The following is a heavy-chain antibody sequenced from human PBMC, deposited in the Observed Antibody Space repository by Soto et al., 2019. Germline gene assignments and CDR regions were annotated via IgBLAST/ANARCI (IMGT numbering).Heavy chain of an antibody. CDR1: GGSISSSSYY. J-gene: IGHJ4*02. CDR3: ARGHGSGSYPY. Sequence: SETLSLTCTVSGGSISSSSYYWGWIRQPPGKGLEWIGSIYYSGSTYYNPSLKSRVTISVDTSKNQFSLKLSSVTAADTAVYYCARGHGSGSYPYWGQGTLVTVSS. V-gene: IGHV4-39*07. D-gene: IGHD3-10*01. CDR2: IYYSGST.